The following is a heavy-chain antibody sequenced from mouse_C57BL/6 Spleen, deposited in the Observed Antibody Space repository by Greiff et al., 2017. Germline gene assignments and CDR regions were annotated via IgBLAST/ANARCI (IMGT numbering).Heavy chain of an antibody. CDR1: GYTFTGYW. CDR2: ILPGSGSP. D-gene: IGHD1-1*01. J-gene: IGHJ2*01. V-gene: IGHV1-9*01. CDR3: TRRGLTTIVRSYFDC. Sequence: QVQLQQSGAELMKPGASVKLSCKATGYTFTGYWIEWVKQRPGHGLEWIGEILPGSGSPNYNEKFKGKATFTADTSSNTAYMQLSSLTTEDSAIYYCTRRGLTTIVRSYFDCWGQGTTLTVSS.